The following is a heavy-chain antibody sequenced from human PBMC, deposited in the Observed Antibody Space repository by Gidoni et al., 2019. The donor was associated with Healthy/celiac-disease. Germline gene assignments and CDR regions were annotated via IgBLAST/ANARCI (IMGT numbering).Heavy chain of an antibody. CDR3: ARGREAAAWDYMDV. J-gene: IGHJ6*03. CDR2: ISSSGSTI. CDR1: VFPFSDYY. Sequence: QVQLVESGGGLVKPGGSLRLSCAASVFPFSDYYMSWIRQAPGKGLEWGSYISSSGSTIYYADSVKGRFTISRDNAKNSLYLQMNSLRAEDTAVYYCARGREAAAWDYMDVWGKGTTVTVSS. D-gene: IGHD6-13*01. V-gene: IGHV3-11*01.